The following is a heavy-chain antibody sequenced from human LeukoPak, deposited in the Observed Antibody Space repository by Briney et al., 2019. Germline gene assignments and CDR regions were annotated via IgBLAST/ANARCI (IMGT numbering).Heavy chain of an antibody. Sequence: PGGSLRLSCAASGFTFGSYAMHWVRQAPGKGLEWVAVISYDGSNKYYADSVKGRFTISRDNSKNTLYLQMNSLRAEDTAAYYCAYPAFDYWGQGTLVTVSS. D-gene: IGHD3-16*02. J-gene: IGHJ4*02. V-gene: IGHV3-30-3*01. CDR2: ISYDGSNK. CDR1: GFTFGSYA. CDR3: AYPAFDY.